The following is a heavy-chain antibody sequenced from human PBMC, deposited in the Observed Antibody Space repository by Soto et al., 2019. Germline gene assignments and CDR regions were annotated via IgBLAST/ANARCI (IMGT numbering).Heavy chain of an antibody. V-gene: IGHV4-59*01. CDR1: GGSISSYY. Sequence: PSETLSLTCTVSGGSISSYYWSWIRQPPGKGLEWIGYIYYSGSTNYNPSLKSRVTISVDTSKNQFSLKLSSVTAADTAVYYCARSSCSSTSCYGLNWFDPWGQGTLVTVAS. CDR3: ARSSCSSTSCYGLNWFDP. CDR2: IYYSGST. J-gene: IGHJ5*02. D-gene: IGHD2-2*01.